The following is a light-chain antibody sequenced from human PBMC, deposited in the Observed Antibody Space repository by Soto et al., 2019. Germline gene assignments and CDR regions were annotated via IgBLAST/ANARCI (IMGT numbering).Light chain of an antibody. CDR3: QVWDGLSDHVI. CDR1: NIESKS. V-gene: IGLV3-21*02. Sequence: SYELTQPPSVSVAPGQTARITCGGNNIESKSVHWYQQRPGQAPVLVVHDDGDRPSGIPERISGSNSGNTATLTISRVEAGDEAEYYCQVWDGLSDHVIFGGGTKLTVL. CDR2: DDG. J-gene: IGLJ2*01.